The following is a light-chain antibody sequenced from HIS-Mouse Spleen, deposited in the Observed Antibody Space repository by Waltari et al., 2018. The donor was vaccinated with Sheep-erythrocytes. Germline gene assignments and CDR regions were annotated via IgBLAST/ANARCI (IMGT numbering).Light chain of an antibody. V-gene: IGLV2-11*01. CDR2: DVS. CDR3: CSYAGSYTWV. Sequence: QSALTQPRSVSGSPGQSVTISCTGTSSDVGGYNYVSWYQQHPGKAPKLIIYDVSKRPSGVPDSLSGYKSGNTATLTISGLQAEDEADYYCCSYAGSYTWVFGGGTKLTVL. J-gene: IGLJ3*02. CDR1: SSDVGGYNY.